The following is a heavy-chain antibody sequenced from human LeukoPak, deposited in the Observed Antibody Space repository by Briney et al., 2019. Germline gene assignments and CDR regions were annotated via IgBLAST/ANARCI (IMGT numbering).Heavy chain of an antibody. Sequence: GGSLRLSCAASGSIFSGHLLHWVRQSPGKGLEWVAVIAYEGSEKYHADSVKGRFAISRDNSDHTVYLQMNSLRPEDTAVYYCARELAYWGQGTLVTVSS. J-gene: IGHJ4*02. V-gene: IGHV3-30*01. CDR1: GSIFSGHL. CDR2: IAYEGSEK. CDR3: ARELAY.